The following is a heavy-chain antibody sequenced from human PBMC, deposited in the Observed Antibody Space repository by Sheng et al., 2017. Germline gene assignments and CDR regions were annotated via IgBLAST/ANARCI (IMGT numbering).Heavy chain of an antibody. D-gene: IGHD4-17*01. J-gene: IGHJ6*02. CDR3: ARLRTTVRHYYYGMDV. CDR1: GGSFSGYY. V-gene: IGHV4-34*01. CDR2: INHSGST. Sequence: QVQLQQWGAGLLKPSETLSLTCAVYGGSFSGYYWSWVRQPPGKGLEWIGEINHSGSTNYNPSLKSRVTISVDTSKNQLSLKLSSVTAADTAVYYCARLRTTVRHYYYGMDVWGQGTTVTVSS.